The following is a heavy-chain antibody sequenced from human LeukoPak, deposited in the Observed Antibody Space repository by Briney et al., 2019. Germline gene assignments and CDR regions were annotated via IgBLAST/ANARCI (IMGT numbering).Heavy chain of an antibody. D-gene: IGHD5-12*01. CDR1: GFTLSSYW. J-gene: IGHJ4*02. CDR3: ARASGSSARPTKY. V-gene: IGHV3-7*03. CDR2: IKQDGNEK. Sequence: PGGSLRLSCAASGFTLSSYWMSWVRQAPGKGLEWVANIKQDGNEKYYVDSVKGRFTISRDNAKNSLYLQMNSQRAEDTAVYYCARASGSSARPTKYWGQGALGSASS.